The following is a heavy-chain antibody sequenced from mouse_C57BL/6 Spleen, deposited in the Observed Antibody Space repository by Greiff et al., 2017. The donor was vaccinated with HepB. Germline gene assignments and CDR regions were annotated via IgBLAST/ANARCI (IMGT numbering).Heavy chain of an antibody. Sequence: EVQLVESGGGLVKPGGSLKLSCAASGFTFSDYGMHWVRQAPEKGLEWVAYISSGSSTIYYADTVKGRFTIPRDNAKNTLFLQMTSLRSEDTAMYYCARRRDRGYYFDYGGQGTTPPVSS. CDR2: ISSGSSTI. D-gene: IGHD2-14*01. CDR3: ARRRDRGYYFDY. V-gene: IGHV5-17*01. CDR1: GFTFSDYG. J-gene: IGHJ2*01.